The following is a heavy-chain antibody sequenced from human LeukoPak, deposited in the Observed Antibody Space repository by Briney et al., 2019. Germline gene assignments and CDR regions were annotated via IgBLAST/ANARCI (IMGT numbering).Heavy chain of an antibody. CDR1: GFTFSSYW. V-gene: IGHV3-7*03. J-gene: IGHJ4*02. CDR2: IKQDGSEK. D-gene: IGHD5-18*01. CDR3: AGRPTGYSSGYIH. Sequence: GGSLRLSCAASGFTFSSYWMSWVRQAPGKGLEWVANIKQDGSEKYYVDSVKGRFAISRDNAKNSLYLQMNSLRAEDTAVYYCAGRPTGYSSGYIHWGQGTLVTVSS.